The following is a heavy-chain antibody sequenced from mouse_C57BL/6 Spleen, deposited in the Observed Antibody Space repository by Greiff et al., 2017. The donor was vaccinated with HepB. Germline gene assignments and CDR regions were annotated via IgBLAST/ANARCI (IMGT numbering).Heavy chain of an antibody. J-gene: IGHJ4*01. Sequence: QVQLKQPGAELVRPGSSVKLSCKASGYTFTSYWMHWVKQRPIQGLEWIGNIDPSDSETHYNQKFKDKATLTVDKSYSTAYMQLSSLTSEDSAVYYCARGQLRLLAMDYWGQGTSVTVSS. D-gene: IGHD3-2*02. V-gene: IGHV1-52*01. CDR2: IDPSDSET. CDR1: GYTFTSYW. CDR3: ARGQLRLLAMDY.